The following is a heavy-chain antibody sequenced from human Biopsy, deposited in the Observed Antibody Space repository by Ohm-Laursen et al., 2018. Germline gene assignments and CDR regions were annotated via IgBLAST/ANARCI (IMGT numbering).Heavy chain of an antibody. Sequence: SQTLSLTCTVSGGSISSETNYWGWIRQPPGKGLEWIGSIFYGGITYYNPSLKSQVTISVDTSKNQFSLKLSSVTAADTAVYYCARLGSGDYFPTFFDFWGQGALVTVSS. CDR1: GGSISSETNY. CDR3: ARLGSGDYFPTFFDF. J-gene: IGHJ4*02. CDR2: IFYGGIT. D-gene: IGHD5-12*01. V-gene: IGHV4-39*07.